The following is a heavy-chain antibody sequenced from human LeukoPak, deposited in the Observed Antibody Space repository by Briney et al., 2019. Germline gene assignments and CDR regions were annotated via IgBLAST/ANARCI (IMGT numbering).Heavy chain of an antibody. D-gene: IGHD3-16*02. CDR1: GGSFSGYY. CDR3: AGGVVVTVNDAFDI. V-gene: IGHV4-34*01. Sequence: SETLSLTCAVYGGSFSGYYWSWIRQPPGKGLEWIGEINHSGSINYNPSLKSRVTISVDTSKNQFSLKLSSVTAADTAVYYCAGGVVVTVNDAFDIWGQGTMVTVSS. CDR2: INHSGSI. J-gene: IGHJ3*02.